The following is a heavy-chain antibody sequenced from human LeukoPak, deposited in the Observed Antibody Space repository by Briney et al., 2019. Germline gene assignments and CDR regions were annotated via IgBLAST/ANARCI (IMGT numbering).Heavy chain of an antibody. CDR3: ARVRFWSGYYDPDAFDI. J-gene: IGHJ3*02. V-gene: IGHV1-2*02. CDR2: MNPNSGTT. D-gene: IGHD3-3*01. CDR1: GYTFTTYY. Sequence: ASVKVSCKASGYTFTTYYMYWVRQATGQGLEWVGWMNPNSGTTGYAQKFQGRVTMTRDTSISTAYMELSRLRSDDTAVYYCARVRFWSGYYDPDAFDIWGQGTMVTVSS.